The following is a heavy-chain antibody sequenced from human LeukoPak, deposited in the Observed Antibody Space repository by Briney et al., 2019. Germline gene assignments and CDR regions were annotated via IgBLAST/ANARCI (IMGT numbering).Heavy chain of an antibody. V-gene: IGHV3-23*01. D-gene: IGHD6-13*01. J-gene: IGHJ3*01. CDR1: GFTFSSYA. CDR2: ISGSGDST. CDR3: AKLSIAAANSLRAFDL. Sequence: PGGSLRLSCAASGFTFSSYAMSWVRQAPGEGLEWVSAISGSGDSTYYADSVKGRFTISRDNSKNTLYLQMNSLRAEDTAVYYCAKLSIAAANSLRAFDLWGQGTMVTVSS.